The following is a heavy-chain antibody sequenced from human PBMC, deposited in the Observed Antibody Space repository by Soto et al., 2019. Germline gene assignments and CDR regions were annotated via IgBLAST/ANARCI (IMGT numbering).Heavy chain of an antibody. J-gene: IGHJ5*02. Sequence: SETLSLTCTVSGGSISGDYWSWIRQPPGKGLEWIGYIYYSGSTNYNPSLKSRVTISIDTSKNQFSLRLSSVTAADTAVYYCARERPGGSRLDPWGQGTLVTVSS. V-gene: IGHV4-59*12. CDR2: IYYSGST. D-gene: IGHD6-13*01. CDR3: ARERPGGSRLDP. CDR1: GGSISGDY.